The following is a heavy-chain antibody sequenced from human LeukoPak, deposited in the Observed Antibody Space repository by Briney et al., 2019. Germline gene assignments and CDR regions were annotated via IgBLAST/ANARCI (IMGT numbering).Heavy chain of an antibody. J-gene: IGHJ5*02. CDR1: GFTFDDYA. Sequence: GGSLRLSCAASGFTFDDYAMHWVRQAPGKGLEWVSLISGDGGSTYYADSVRGRFTISRDNSKNSLYLQMNTLRAEDTAVYYCAGDRGWFDPWGQGTLVTVSS. D-gene: IGHD1-26*01. CDR3: AGDRGWFDP. CDR2: ISGDGGST. V-gene: IGHV3-43*02.